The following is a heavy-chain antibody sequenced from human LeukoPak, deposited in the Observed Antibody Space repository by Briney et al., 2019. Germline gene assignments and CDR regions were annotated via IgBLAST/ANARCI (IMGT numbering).Heavy chain of an antibody. CDR2: IKQDGSEK. V-gene: IGHV3-7*01. D-gene: IGHD6-19*01. CDR3: ARGFRGWYAEGFDY. CDR1: GFSFSSYW. Sequence: PGGSPRLSCAASGFSFSSYWMSWVRQAPGKGLEWVANIKQDGSEKYYVDSVKGRFTISRDNAKNSLYLQMNSLRAEDTAVYYCARGFRGWYAEGFDYWGQGTVVTVSS. J-gene: IGHJ4*02.